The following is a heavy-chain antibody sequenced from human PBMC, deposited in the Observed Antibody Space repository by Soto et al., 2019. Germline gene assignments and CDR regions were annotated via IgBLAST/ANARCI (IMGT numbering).Heavy chain of an antibody. D-gene: IGHD3-16*01. V-gene: IGHV4-31*03. Sequence: LSLTYTVSGGSISSGGYYWSWVRQFPGKGLEWIGYIYYSGTTHYNPSLKSRISMSIDTSKNQFSLRLNSVTAEDTAVYYCANPVCWGQGTLVTVSS. CDR3: ANPVC. J-gene: IGHJ4*02. CDR1: GGSISSGGYY. CDR2: IYYSGTT.